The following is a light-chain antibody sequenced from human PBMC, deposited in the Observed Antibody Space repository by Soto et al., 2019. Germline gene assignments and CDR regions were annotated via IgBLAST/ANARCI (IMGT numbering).Light chain of an antibody. CDR2: KAS. J-gene: IGKJ4*01. CDR1: QSISSW. Sequence: DIQMTQSPSTLSASVVDRVTITCRASQSISSWLAWYQQKPGKAPKLLIYKASSLESGVPSRFSGSGTGTEFTLTISSLQPDEFATYYCQQYNSYPITFGGGTKV. V-gene: IGKV1-5*03. CDR3: QQYNSYPIT.